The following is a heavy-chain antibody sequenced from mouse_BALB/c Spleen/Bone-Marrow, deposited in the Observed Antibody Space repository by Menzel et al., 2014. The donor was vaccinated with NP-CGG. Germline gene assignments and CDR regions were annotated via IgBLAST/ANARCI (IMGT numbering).Heavy chain of an antibody. CDR3: AREGICYGNTWFAY. J-gene: IGHJ3*01. CDR1: GYTFTTYW. Sequence: VQLQQSGAELAKPGASLKMSCKTSGYTFTTYWIHWVKQRPGQGLEWIGYIKPSTGYTEYNQKFKDKATLTADKSYSTAYMQLSSVTSEEFAVYYCAREGICYGNTWFAYWRQATLVSLS. V-gene: IGHV1-7*01. CDR2: IKPSTGYT. D-gene: IGHD2-1*01.